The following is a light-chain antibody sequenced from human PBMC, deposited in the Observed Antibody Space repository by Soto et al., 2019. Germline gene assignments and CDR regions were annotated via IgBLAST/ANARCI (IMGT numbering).Light chain of an antibody. Sequence: EIVLTQSPGTLSLSPGERATLSCRASQSVASNYLGWYQQKPGQASRVLIFDASIRATGIPDRFSASGSGSDFTLTISRLEPDDFAVYYCHQYDSLPLTFGGGTKVDIK. CDR3: HQYDSLPLT. CDR1: QSVASNY. V-gene: IGKV3-20*01. CDR2: DAS. J-gene: IGKJ4*01.